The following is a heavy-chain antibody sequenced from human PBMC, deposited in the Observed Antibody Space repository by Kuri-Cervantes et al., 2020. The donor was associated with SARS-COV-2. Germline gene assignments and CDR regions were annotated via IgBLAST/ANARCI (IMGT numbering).Heavy chain of an antibody. D-gene: IGHD6-13*01. J-gene: IGHJ2*01. CDR2: ISSSGSTI. CDR3: GAGTKYLDWYFDL. CDR1: GFTFSDYY. Sequence: LSLTCAASGFTFSDYYMSWIRQAPGKGLEWVSYISSSGSTIYYADSVKGRFTISRDNAKNSLYLQMNSLRAEDTAVYYCGAGTKYLDWYFDLWGRGTLVTVSS. V-gene: IGHV3-11*04.